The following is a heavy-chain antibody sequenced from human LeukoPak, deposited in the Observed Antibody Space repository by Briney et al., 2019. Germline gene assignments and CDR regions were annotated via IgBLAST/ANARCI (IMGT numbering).Heavy chain of an antibody. D-gene: IGHD3-10*01. CDR1: GFTFSTYA. J-gene: IGHJ6*03. Sequence: PGGSLRLSCAASGFTFSTYAMSWVSQAPGKGLEWVSVIYSDGTTYNADSVKGRLTISRDNSKNTLYLQMNSLRAEDTAVYYCATNPSSGSYFNFYYYMDIWGKGTTVTVSS. V-gene: IGHV3-66*02. CDR3: ATNPSSGSYFNFYYYMDI. CDR2: IYSDGTT.